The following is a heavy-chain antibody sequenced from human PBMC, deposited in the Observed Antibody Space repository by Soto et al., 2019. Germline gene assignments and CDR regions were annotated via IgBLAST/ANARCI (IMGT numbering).Heavy chain of an antibody. J-gene: IGHJ6*02. Sequence: GGSLRLSCTASGFTFGDYAMSWFRQAPGKGLEWVGFIRSKAYGGTTEYAASVKGRFTISRDDSKSIAYLQMNSLKTEDTAVYYCTRDQDIVVVPAAMPPDYYYGMDVWGQGTTVTVS. D-gene: IGHD2-2*01. CDR2: IRSKAYGGTT. V-gene: IGHV3-49*03. CDR3: TRDQDIVVVPAAMPPDYYYGMDV. CDR1: GFTFGDYA.